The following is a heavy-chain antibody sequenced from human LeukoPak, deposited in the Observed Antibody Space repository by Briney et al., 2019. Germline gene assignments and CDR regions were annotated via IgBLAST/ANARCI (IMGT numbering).Heavy chain of an antibody. V-gene: IGHV6-1*01. J-gene: IGHJ4*02. CDR1: GDSVSSNSAA. Sequence: SQTLSLTCAISGDSVSSNSAAWNWIRQSPSRGLEWLGRTYYRSKWYNNYGVSVKSRITINPDTSKNQFSLQLNSVTPEDTAVYYCARSVSSVSYQIDYWGQGTLVTVSS. D-gene: IGHD6-19*01. CDR3: ARSVSSVSYQIDY. CDR2: TYYRSKWYN.